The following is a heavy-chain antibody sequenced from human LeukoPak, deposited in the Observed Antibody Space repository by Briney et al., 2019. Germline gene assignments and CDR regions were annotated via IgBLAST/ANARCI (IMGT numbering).Heavy chain of an antibody. CDR1: GFTVSSNY. CDR3: ASRDIVVVVAEDYYGMDV. D-gene: IGHD2-15*01. Sequence: QSGGSLRLSCAASGFTVSSNYMSWVRQAPGKGLEWVSVIYSGGSTYYADSVKGRFTISRDNSENTLYLQMNSLRAEDTAVYYCASRDIVVVVAEDYYGMDVWGQGTTVTVSS. CDR2: IYSGGST. V-gene: IGHV3-66*02. J-gene: IGHJ6*02.